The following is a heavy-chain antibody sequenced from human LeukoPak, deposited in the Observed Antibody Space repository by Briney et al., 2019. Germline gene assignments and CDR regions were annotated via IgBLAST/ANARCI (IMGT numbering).Heavy chain of an antibody. J-gene: IGHJ4*02. CDR1: GGTFSSYA. CDR2: IIPIFGTA. D-gene: IGHD3-10*01. CDR3: AIPKGMVRGVIDY. V-gene: IGHV1-69*06. Sequence: ASVKVSCKASGGTFSSYAISWVRQAPGQGLEWMGGIIPIFGTANCAQKFQGRVTITADKSTSTAYMELSSLRSEDTAVYYCAIPKGMVRGVIDYWGQGTLVTVSS.